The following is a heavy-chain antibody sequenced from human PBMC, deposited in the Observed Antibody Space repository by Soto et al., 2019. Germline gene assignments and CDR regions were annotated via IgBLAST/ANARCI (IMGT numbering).Heavy chain of an antibody. Sequence: QVQLQESGPGLVKPSETLSLTCTVSGASISAYAWSWIRQPAGKGLEWIGRLYSSGNTNYHPSFKSRLPMAADTSNNHFSLKLSSVTAADTAVYYCARGPYSSGWYVVDYWGQGTLVTVSS. V-gene: IGHV4-4*07. D-gene: IGHD6-19*01. CDR2: LYSSGNT. CDR3: ARGPYSSGWYVVDY. CDR1: GASISAYA. J-gene: IGHJ4*02.